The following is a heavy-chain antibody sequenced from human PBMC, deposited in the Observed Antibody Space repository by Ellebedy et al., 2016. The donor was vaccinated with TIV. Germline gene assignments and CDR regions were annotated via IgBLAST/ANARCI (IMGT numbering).Heavy chain of an antibody. D-gene: IGHD1-26*01. Sequence: GESLKISCAASGFNFNTENMNWVRQAPGKGLEWLSYISKSSSPIFYADSVKGRFTISRDDARNSLFLQMDSLRAEDTAVYYCARSAELDSWGQGALVTVSS. CDR2: ISKSSSPI. V-gene: IGHV3-21*05. CDR1: GFNFNTEN. CDR3: ARSAELDS. J-gene: IGHJ4*02.